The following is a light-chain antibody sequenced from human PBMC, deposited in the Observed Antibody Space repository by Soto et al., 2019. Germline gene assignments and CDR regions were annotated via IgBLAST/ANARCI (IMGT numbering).Light chain of an antibody. CDR2: EVN. Sequence: QSALTQPPSVSGSPGQSVTISCTGSESDFASHNSVSWYQQAPGTAPKLIIFEVNNRPSGVPDRFSESKSGTTASLTISGLRPEDEADYYCSSYISSITSHVFGTGTKVTAL. CDR3: SSYISSITSHV. CDR1: ESDFASHNS. V-gene: IGLV2-18*02. J-gene: IGLJ1*01.